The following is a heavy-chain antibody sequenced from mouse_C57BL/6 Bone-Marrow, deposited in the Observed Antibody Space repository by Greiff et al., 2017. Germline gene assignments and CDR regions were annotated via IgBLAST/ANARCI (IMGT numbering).Heavy chain of an antibody. Sequence: QVQLKESGPELVKPGASVKLSCKASGYTFTSYDINWVKQRPGQGLEWIGWIYPRDGSTKYNAKFKGKATLTVDTSSSTAYMELHGLTSEDSAVDFCARDYGSSYWYFDVWGTGTTVTVSS. CDR3: ARDYGSSYWYFDV. J-gene: IGHJ1*03. CDR1: GYTFTSYD. V-gene: IGHV1-85*01. D-gene: IGHD1-1*01. CDR2: IYPRDGST.